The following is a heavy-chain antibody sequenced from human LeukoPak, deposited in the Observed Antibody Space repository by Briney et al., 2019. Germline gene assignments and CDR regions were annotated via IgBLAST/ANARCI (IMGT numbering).Heavy chain of an antibody. J-gene: IGHJ4*02. CDR1: GFTFSSYG. Sequence: PGGSLRLSCAASGFTFSSYGMHWVRQAPGKGLEWVAVIWYDGSNKYYADSVKGRVTISRDDGKNTLYLHMNSLRDDDTAVYYCETDQRYAFDYWGQGILVTVSS. V-gene: IGHV3-33*01. D-gene: IGHD3-9*01. CDR2: IWYDGSNK. CDR3: ETDQRYAFDY.